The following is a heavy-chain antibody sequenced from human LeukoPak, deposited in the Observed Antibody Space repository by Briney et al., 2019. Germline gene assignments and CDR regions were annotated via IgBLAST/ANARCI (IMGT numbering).Heavy chain of an antibody. CDR1: GGTFSSYA. J-gene: IGHJ3*02. CDR3: APQRIGGDPRDDAFDI. Sequence: SVKVSCRASGGTFSSYAISWVRQAPGQGLEWMGGIIPIFGTANYAQKFQGRVTITTDESTSAAYMELSSLRSEDTAVYYCAPQRIGGDPRDDAFDIWGQGTMVTVSS. CDR2: IIPIFGTA. V-gene: IGHV1-69*05. D-gene: IGHD1-26*01.